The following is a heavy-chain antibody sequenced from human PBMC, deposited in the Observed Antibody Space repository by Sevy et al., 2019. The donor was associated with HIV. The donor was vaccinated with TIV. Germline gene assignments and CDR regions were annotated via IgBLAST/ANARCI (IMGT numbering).Heavy chain of an antibody. CDR3: ASSSRLLWFGEYDY. J-gene: IGHJ4*02. V-gene: IGHV1-18*01. D-gene: IGHD3-10*01. CDR2: TSAYNGNT. Sequence: ASVKVSCKASGYTFTSYGISWVRQAPGQGLEWMGWTSAYNGNTNYAQKLQGRVTMTTDTSTSTAYMELRSLRSDDTAVYYCASSSRLLWFGEYDYWGQGTLVTVSS. CDR1: GYTFTSYG.